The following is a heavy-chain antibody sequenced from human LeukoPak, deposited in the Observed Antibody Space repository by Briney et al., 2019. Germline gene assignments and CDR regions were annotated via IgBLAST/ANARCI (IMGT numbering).Heavy chain of an antibody. CDR2: IKQDGSEK. V-gene: IGHV3-7*03. CDR1: GFTFSSYW. D-gene: IGHD3-10*01. J-gene: IGHJ4*02. CDR3: ARIVQSSGTISYYFDY. Sequence: GGSLRLSCAASGFTFSSYWMSWVRQAPGKGLEWVANIKQDGSEKYYVDSVEGRFTISRDNAKNSLYLQMNSLRAEDTALYHCARIVQSSGTISYYFDYWGQGTLVTVSS.